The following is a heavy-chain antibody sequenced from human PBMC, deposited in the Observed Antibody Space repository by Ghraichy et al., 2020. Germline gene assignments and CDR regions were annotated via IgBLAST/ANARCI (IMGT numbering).Heavy chain of an antibody. Sequence: SETLSLTCTVSNYSISNWYYWGWSRQPPVNWLYWIVSIYPSGSNYYNPSLKSRVSMSVDTSKNQFSLRLSSVTAADTAVYYCANSLAFMYYFDYWGQGTLDT. V-gene: IGHV4-38-2*02. CDR3: ANSLAFMYYFDY. J-gene: IGHJ4*02. CDR1: NYSISNWYY. CDR2: IYPSGSN. D-gene: IGHD2-8*01.